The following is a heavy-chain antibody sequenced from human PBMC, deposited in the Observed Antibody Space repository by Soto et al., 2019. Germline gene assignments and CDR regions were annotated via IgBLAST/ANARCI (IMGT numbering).Heavy chain of an antibody. CDR2: ISGSGGST. CDR3: AEDWSYSRSPKFDY. Sequence: GGSLGLSCAASGFTFSNAWMSWVRQAPGKGLEWVSAISGSGGSTYYAASVKGRFTISSDNSKNTLYLQMNSLRAEDTAVYYCAEDWSYSRSPKFDYWGQGTLVDVSS. V-gene: IGHV3-23*01. CDR1: GFTFSNAW. J-gene: IGHJ4*01. D-gene: IGHD1-26*01.